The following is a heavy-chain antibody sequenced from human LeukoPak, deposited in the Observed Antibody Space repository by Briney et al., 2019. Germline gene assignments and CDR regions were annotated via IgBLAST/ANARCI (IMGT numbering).Heavy chain of an antibody. CDR1: GGSISSSSYY. V-gene: IGHV4-39*01. J-gene: IGHJ4*02. CDR2: IYYSGST. D-gene: IGHD5-12*01. Sequence: SETLSLTCTVSGGSISSSSYYWGWIRQPPGKGLEWIGSIYYSGSTYYNPSLKSRVTISVDTSKNQFSLKLSSVTAADTAVYYCARHGPPDIVVTYFDYWGQGTLVTVSS. CDR3: ARHGPPDIVVTYFDY.